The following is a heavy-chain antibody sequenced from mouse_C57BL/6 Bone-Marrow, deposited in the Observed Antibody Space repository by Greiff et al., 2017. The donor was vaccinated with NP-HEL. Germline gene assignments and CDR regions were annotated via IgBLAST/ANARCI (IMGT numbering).Heavy chain of an antibody. CDR1: GYTFTSYW. CDR2: IHPNSGST. CDR3: ARFYYYGSSYFFDY. D-gene: IGHD1-1*01. Sequence: VQLQQSGAELVKPGASVKLSCKASGYTFTSYWMHWVKQRPGQGLEWIGMIHPNSGSTNYNEKFKSKATLTVDKSSSTAYMQLSSLTSEDSAVYYCARFYYYGSSYFFDYWGQGTTLTVSS. J-gene: IGHJ2*01. V-gene: IGHV1-64*01.